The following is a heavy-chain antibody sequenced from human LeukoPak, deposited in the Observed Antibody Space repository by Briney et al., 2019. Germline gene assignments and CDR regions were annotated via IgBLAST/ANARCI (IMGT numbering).Heavy chain of an antibody. CDR2: IYYSGST. CDR3: ARSGGLWLLTYYFDY. D-gene: IGHD3-22*01. CDR1: GGSISSTSYY. J-gene: IGHJ4*02. V-gene: IGHV4-39*07. Sequence: SETLSLTCTVSGGSISSTSYYWGWIRQPPGKGLEWIGSIYYSGSTYYNPSLKSRFTISVDTPKNQLSLKLSSVTAADTAVYFCARSGGLWLLTYYFDYWGQGTLVTVSS.